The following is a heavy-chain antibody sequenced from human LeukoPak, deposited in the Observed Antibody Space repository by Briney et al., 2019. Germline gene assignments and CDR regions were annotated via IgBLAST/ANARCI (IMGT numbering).Heavy chain of an antibody. J-gene: IGHJ5*02. Sequence: PAETLSLTCTVSGGSISSYYWSWIRQPPGKGLEWIGYIYYSGSTNYNPSLKSRVTISVDTSKNQFSLKLSSVTAADTAVYYCARAQLGYCSSTSCSWFDPWGQGTLVT. CDR1: GGSISSYY. V-gene: IGHV4-59*01. CDR3: ARAQLGYCSSTSCSWFDP. CDR2: IYYSGST. D-gene: IGHD2-2*01.